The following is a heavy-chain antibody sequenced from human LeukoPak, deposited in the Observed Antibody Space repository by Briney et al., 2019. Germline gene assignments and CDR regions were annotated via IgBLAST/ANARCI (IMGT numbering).Heavy chain of an antibody. D-gene: IGHD2-2*01. J-gene: IGHJ4*02. CDR1: GFTFSSYA. V-gene: IGHV3-23*01. CDR3: ARVSRRYCSSTSCYEDY. CDR2: ISGSGGST. Sequence: GGSLRLSCAASGFTFSSYAMSWVRQAPGKGLEWVSAISGSGGSTYYADSVKGRFTISRDNSKNTLYLQMNSLRAEDTAVYYCARVSRRYCSSTSCYEDYWGQGTLVTVSS.